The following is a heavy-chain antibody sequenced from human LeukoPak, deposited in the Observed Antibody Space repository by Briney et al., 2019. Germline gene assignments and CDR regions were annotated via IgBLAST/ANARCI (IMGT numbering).Heavy chain of an antibody. J-gene: IGHJ4*02. V-gene: IGHV4-39*07. Sequence: SETLSLTCTVSGGSISSSSYYWGWIRQPPGKGLEWIGSIYYSGSTYYNPSLKSRVTISVDTSKNQFSLKLSSVTAADTAVYYCARVGKWLLEGYFDYWGQGTLVTVSS. CDR2: IYYSGST. CDR3: ARVGKWLLEGYFDY. D-gene: IGHD3-22*01. CDR1: GGSISSSSYY.